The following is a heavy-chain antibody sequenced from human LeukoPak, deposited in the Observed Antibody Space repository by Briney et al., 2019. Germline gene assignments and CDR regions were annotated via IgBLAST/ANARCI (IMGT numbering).Heavy chain of an antibody. D-gene: IGHD3-10*01. CDR2: TYYRSKWYN. CDR3: ARFSSPVRGVSYGMDV. J-gene: IGHJ6*02. Sequence: SQTLSLTCAISGDSVSSNSAAWNWIRQSPSSGLEWLGRTYYRSKWYNDYAVSVKSRITINPDTSKNQFSLQLNSVTPEDTAVYYCARFSSPVRGVSYGMDVWGQGTTVTVSS. V-gene: IGHV6-1*01. CDR1: GDSVSSNSAA.